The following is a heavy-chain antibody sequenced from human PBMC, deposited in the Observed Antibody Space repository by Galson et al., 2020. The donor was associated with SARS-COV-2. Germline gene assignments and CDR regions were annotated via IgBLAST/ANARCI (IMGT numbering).Heavy chain of an antibody. Sequence: SETLSLTCTVSGGSISSSSYYWGWIRQPPGKGLEWIGSIYYSGSTYYNPSLKSRVTISVDTSKNQFSLKLSSVTAADTAVYYCARVGYPSDDFWSGYNFYYYYYYYMDVWGKGTTVTVSS. CDR2: IYYSGST. V-gene: IGHV4-39*07. D-gene: IGHD3-3*01. CDR1: GGSISSSSYY. CDR3: ARVGYPSDDFWSGYNFYYYYYYYMDV. J-gene: IGHJ6*03.